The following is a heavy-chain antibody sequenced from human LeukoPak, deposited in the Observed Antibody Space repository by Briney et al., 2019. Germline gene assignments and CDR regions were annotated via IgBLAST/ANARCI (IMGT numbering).Heavy chain of an antibody. Sequence: RPGGSLRLSCAVSGFTLTSYPMHWVRQAPGKGLEWVAVISYDGGTAYYADSVKGRFTISRDTSKNILFLQMNSLRAEDTALYYCVGDPLRGWGDYFDYWGQGTLVTVSS. J-gene: IGHJ4*02. CDR1: GFTLTSYP. D-gene: IGHD3-10*01. CDR2: ISYDGGTA. CDR3: VGDPLRGWGDYFDY. V-gene: IGHV3-30-3*01.